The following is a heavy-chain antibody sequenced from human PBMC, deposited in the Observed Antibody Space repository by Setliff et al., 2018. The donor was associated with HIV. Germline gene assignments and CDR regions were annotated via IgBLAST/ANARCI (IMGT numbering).Heavy chain of an antibody. CDR3: ARQLSNSLDH. CDR2: INTENGNT. CDR1: GYTFTNDA. Sequence: ASVKVSCKASGYTFTNDAIHWVRQAPGQRLEWMGWINTENGNTKYSEEFQGRVTITRDTSISTVYMELSGLASDDTAVYFCARQLSNSLDHWGQGTPVTVSS. J-gene: IGHJ4*02. D-gene: IGHD1-1*01. V-gene: IGHV1-3*04.